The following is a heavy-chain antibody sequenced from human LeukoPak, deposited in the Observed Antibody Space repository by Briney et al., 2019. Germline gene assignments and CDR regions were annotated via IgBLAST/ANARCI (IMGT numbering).Heavy chain of an antibody. CDR2: ISSSGSTI. J-gene: IGHJ4*02. CDR3: ARDRGYSYGYPFDY. V-gene: IGHV3-48*03. D-gene: IGHD5-18*01. CDR1: GFTFSSYE. Sequence: GGSLRLSCAASGFTFSSYEMSWVRQAPGKGLEWVSYISSSGSTIYFADSMKGRFTISRDNAKNSLYLLMNSLRAEDTAVYYCARDRGYSYGYPFDYWGQGTLVTVSS.